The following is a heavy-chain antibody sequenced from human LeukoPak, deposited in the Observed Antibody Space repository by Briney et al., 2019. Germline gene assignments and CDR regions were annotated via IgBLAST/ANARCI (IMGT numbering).Heavy chain of an antibody. Sequence: SETLSLTCSVSGGSISSGGYYWNWIRQHPGKGLEWIGYIYYTGSTYYNPSLKSRVTISADTSENQFSLKLSSVTAADTAVYYCARDRSRYSSTWGFDYWGQGTLVTVSS. CDR1: GGSISSGGYY. V-gene: IGHV4-31*02. CDR3: ARDRSRYSSTWGFDY. CDR2: IYYTGST. J-gene: IGHJ4*02. D-gene: IGHD6-13*01.